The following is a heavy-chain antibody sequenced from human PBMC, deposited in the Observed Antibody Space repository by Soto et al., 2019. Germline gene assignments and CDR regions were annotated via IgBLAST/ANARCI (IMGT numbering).Heavy chain of an antibody. D-gene: IGHD1-7*01. V-gene: IGHV1-69*13. CDR2: IIPIFGTA. Sequence: ASVKVSCKASGDTFSSYAISWVRQAPGQGLEWMGGIIPIFGTANYAQKFQGRVTITADESTSTAYMELSSLRSEDTAVYYCAREQQTTSLKGSGAFDIWGQGTMVTVSS. CDR1: GDTFSSYA. J-gene: IGHJ3*02. CDR3: AREQQTTSLKGSGAFDI.